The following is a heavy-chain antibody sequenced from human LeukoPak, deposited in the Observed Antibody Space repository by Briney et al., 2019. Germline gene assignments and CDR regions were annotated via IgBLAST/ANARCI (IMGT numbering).Heavy chain of an antibody. Sequence: SQTLSLTCTVSGGSISSGDYYWSWIRQPPGKGLEWIGYIYYSGSTYYNPSLKSRVTISVDTSKNQFSLKLSSVTAADTAVYHCARTTHYDFWSGPNAEYFQHWGQGTLVTVSS. D-gene: IGHD3-3*01. CDR2: IYYSGST. CDR1: GGSISSGDYY. CDR3: ARTTHYDFWSGPNAEYFQH. V-gene: IGHV4-30-4*08. J-gene: IGHJ1*01.